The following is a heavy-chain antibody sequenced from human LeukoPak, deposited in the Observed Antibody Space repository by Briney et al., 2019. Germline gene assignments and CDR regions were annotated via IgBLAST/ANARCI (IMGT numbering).Heavy chain of an antibody. J-gene: IGHJ4*02. CDR3: ASRYFGC. V-gene: IGHV6-1*01. Sequence: SQTLSLTCAISGDSVSSDSTTWTWFRQSPSRGLEWLGKTYYRSKWYNDYAVSVKSRIIIKPDTSKNQFSLHLNSVTPEDTAIYYCASRYFGCWGQGTLVTVSS. CDR2: TYYRSKWYN. CDR1: GDSVSSDSTT.